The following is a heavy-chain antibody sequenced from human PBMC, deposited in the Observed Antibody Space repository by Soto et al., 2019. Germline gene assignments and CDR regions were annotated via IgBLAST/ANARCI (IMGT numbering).Heavy chain of an antibody. CDR2: IHSDGSST. V-gene: IGHV3-74*01. CDR1: GFTFSYYW. D-gene: IGHD1-26*01. CDR3: ARGDRGAFDI. Sequence: EVQLVESGGGLVQPGESLRLSCAASGFTFSYYWMHWVRQAPGKGLVWVSRIHSDGSSTTYADSVKGRFTIYRDNARNSVYRQMKSLRVEDTAVYYFARGDRGAFDIWGQGTVVTVSS. J-gene: IGHJ3*02.